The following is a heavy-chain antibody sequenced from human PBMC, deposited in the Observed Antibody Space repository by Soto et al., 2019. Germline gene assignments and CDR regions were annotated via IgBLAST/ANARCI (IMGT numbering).Heavy chain of an antibody. V-gene: IGHV3-74*01. CDR3: ARAIANYYDFWSGYYPDYYYYYMDV. J-gene: IGHJ6*03. CDR1: GFTFSSYW. Sequence: GGSLRLSCAASGFTFSSYWMHWVRQAPGKGLVWVSRINSDGSSTSYADSVKGRFTISRDNAKNTLYLQMNSLRAEDTAVYYCARAIANYYDFWSGYYPDYYYYYMDVWGKGTTVTVSS. CDR2: INSDGSST. D-gene: IGHD3-3*01.